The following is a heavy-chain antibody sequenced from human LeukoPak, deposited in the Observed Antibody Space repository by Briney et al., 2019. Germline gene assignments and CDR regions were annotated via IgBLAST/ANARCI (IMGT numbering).Heavy chain of an antibody. CDR2: IYYSGST. CDR3: ARDLRTYCSSTSCYTTGDAFDI. J-gene: IGHJ3*02. D-gene: IGHD2-2*02. Sequence: SETLSLTCTVSGGSISSSSYYWGWIRQPPGKGLEWIGYIYYSGSTYYHPSLKSRVTISVDTSKNQFSLKLSSVTAADTAVYYCARDLRTYCSSTSCYTTGDAFDIWGQGTMVTVSS. V-gene: IGHV4-31*03. CDR1: GGSISSSSYY.